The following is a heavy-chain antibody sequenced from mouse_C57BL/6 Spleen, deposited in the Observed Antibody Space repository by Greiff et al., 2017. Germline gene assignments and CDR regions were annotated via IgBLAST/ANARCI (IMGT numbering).Heavy chain of an antibody. V-gene: IGHV10-1*01. CDR2: IRSKSNNYAT. CDR3: VRHGSSFYYAMDD. J-gene: IGHJ4*01. D-gene: IGHD1-1*01. CDR1: GFSFNTYA. Sequence: EVKLLESGGGLVQPKGSLKLSCAASGFSFNTYAMNWVRQAPGKGLEWVARIRSKSNNYATYYADSVKDRFTISRDDSESMLYLQMNNLKTEDTAMYYCVRHGSSFYYAMDDWGKGTSVTVSS.